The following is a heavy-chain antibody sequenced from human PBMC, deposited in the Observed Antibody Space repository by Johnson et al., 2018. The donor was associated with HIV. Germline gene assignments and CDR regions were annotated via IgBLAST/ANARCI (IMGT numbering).Heavy chain of an antibody. D-gene: IGHD5-24*01. CDR3: AREMAATNAWALDI. Sequence: VYLVESGGGLVKPGGSLRLSCAASGFTFSNAWMSWVRQAPGTGLEWVSAISGSGGSTYYADSVKGRFTISRDNSKNTLYLQMNSLRAEDTAVYYCAREMAATNAWALDIWGQGTMVTVSS. J-gene: IGHJ3*02. CDR2: ISGSGGST. V-gene: IGHV3-23*04. CDR1: GFTFSNAW.